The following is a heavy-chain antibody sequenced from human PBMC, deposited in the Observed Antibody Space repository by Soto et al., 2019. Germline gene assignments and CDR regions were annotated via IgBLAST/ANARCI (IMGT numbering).Heavy chain of an antibody. CDR1: GGSFGGNY. J-gene: IGHJ4*02. CDR3: ARGQEAIVATH. V-gene: IGHV4-34*01. CDR2: IKDGGNT. Sequence: QGQPHRWGPGRWNPSETRSPTAAAYGGSFGGNYGAWSRNPPGRGLEWIGEIKDGGNTNYSPSLKSRVTISADTSKNQFSLKLNSVTAADTAVYYCARGQEAIVATHWDQGTLVTVSS. D-gene: IGHD5-12*01.